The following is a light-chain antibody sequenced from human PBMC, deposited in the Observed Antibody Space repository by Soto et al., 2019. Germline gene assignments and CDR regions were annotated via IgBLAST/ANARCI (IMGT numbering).Light chain of an antibody. Sequence: DIVMTQSPDSLAVSLGERATINCKSSQSVLYNSNNKNYLAWYQQRPGQPPKLLINWASIRESGVPDRFSGSGSGTDFTLTISSLQAEDVAVYYCQQYYSNPPLFTFGGGTKVEIK. CDR1: QSVLYNSNNKNY. CDR3: QQYYSNPPLFT. J-gene: IGKJ4*01. V-gene: IGKV4-1*01. CDR2: WAS.